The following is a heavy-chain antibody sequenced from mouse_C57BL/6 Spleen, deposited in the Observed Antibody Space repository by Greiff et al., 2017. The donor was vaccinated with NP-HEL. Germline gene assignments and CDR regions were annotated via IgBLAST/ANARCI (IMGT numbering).Heavy chain of an antibody. CDR2: IYPRSGNT. CDR1: GYTFTSYG. J-gene: IGHJ4*01. Sequence: VQLQQSGAELARPGASVKLSCKASGYTFTSYGISWVKQRTGQGLEWIGEIYPRSGNTYYNEKFKGKATLTADKSSSTAYMELRSLTSEDSAVYFCARLRGYDYDGDYAMDDWGQGTSVTVSS. CDR3: ARLRGYDYDGDYAMDD. V-gene: IGHV1-81*01. D-gene: IGHD2-4*01.